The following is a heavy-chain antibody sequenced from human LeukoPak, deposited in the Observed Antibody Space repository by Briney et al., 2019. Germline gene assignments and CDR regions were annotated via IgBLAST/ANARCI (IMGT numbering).Heavy chain of an antibody. CDR2: ISGSGGST. D-gene: IGHD3-16*02. V-gene: IGHV3-23*01. J-gene: IGHJ4*02. CDR1: GFTFSSYA. Sequence: GGSLRLSCAASGFTFSSYAMSRVRQAPGKGLEWVSAISGSGGSTYYADSVKGRFTISRDNSKNTLYLQMNSLRAEDTAVYYCAKDQETYYDYVWGSYRQPYYFDYWGQGTLVTVSS. CDR3: AKDQETYYDYVWGSYRQPYYFDY.